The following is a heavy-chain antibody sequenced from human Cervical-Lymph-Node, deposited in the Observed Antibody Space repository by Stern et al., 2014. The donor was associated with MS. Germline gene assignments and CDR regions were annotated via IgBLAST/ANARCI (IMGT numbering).Heavy chain of an antibody. J-gene: IGHJ4*02. V-gene: IGHV3-74*01. CDR1: GFTFSNYW. D-gene: IGHD3-22*01. CDR2: INNDGSST. CDR3: ERRHDSGGFFGS. Sequence: EEQLVESGGGLVQPGGSLRLSCAASGFTFSNYWMHWVRQVPGKGLVWVSRINNDGSSTNYADFVKGRFTISRDNSKKTLYLQMTTLKAEDPALYYCERRHDSGGFFGSWGQGTLVTVSS.